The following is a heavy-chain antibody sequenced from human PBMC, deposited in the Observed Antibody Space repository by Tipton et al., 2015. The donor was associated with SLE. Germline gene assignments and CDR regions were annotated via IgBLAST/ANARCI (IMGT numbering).Heavy chain of an antibody. D-gene: IGHD3-16*02. V-gene: IGHV3-23*01. CDR3: AKLGFGGVIVSFDY. CDR1: GFTFSSYA. CDR2: ISDSGGST. Sequence: SLRLSCAASGFTFSSYAMSWVRQAPGKGLEWVSAISDSGGSTYYADSVKGRFTISRDNSKNTLYLQMNSLRAEDTAVYYCAKLGFGGVIVSFDYWGQGTLVTVSS. J-gene: IGHJ4*02.